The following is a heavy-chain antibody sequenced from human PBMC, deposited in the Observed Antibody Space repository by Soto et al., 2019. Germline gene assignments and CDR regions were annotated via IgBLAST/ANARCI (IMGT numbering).Heavy chain of an antibody. CDR2: ISHSGSN. CDR3: ARDIGSWSST. CDR1: VGSFSIYY. J-gene: IGHJ5*02. Sequence: SQTLSLTCAVYVGSFSIYYWSWIRPPPGKGLGWSGEISHSGSNNYNPSLKSRVTLSVDTSGTQFSLKLNSVTAADTAVYYCARDIGSWSSTWGQGNLVTVSS. D-gene: IGHD6-13*01. V-gene: IGHV4-34*01.